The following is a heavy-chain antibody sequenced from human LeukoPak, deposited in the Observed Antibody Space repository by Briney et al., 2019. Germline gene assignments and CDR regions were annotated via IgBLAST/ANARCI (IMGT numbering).Heavy chain of an antibody. J-gene: IGHJ5*02. Sequence: GASVKVSCKVSGYALTELSMHWVRQAPGKGLEWMGGFDPEDGETIYAQKFQGRVTMTEDTSTDTAYMELSSLRSEDTAVYYCATLYSLPTYFDPWGQGTLVTVSS. V-gene: IGHV1-24*01. CDR1: GYALTELS. CDR2: FDPEDGET. CDR3: ATLYSLPTYFDP. D-gene: IGHD2-21*01.